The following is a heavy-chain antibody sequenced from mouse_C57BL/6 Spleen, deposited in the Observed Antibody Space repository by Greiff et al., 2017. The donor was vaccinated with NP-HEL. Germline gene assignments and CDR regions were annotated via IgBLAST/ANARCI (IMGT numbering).Heavy chain of an antibody. CDR2: IHPNSGST. Sequence: QVQLQQPGAELVKPGASVKSSCKASGYTFTSYWMHWVKQRPGQGLEWIGMIHPNSGSTNYNEKFKSKATLTVDKSSSTAYMQLSSLTSEDSAVYYCARWSKGYFDVWGTGTTVTVSS. V-gene: IGHV1-64*01. D-gene: IGHD2-5*01. CDR1: GYTFTSYW. J-gene: IGHJ1*03. CDR3: ARWSKGYFDV.